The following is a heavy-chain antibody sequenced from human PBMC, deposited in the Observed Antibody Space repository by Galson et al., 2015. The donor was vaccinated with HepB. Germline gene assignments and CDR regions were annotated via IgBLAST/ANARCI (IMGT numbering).Heavy chain of an antibody. CDR1: GFTFDDYG. D-gene: IGHD1-1*01. V-gene: IGHV3-33*08. Sequence: SLRLSCAASGFTFDDYGMHWVRQAPGKGLEWVAFIWYDGSSKYYEDSVKGRFTISRDNSKNTLYLQLNSLRAEDTAVYYCARLEGGGYWGQGTLVTVSS. CDR3: ARLEGGGY. CDR2: IWYDGSSK. J-gene: IGHJ4*02.